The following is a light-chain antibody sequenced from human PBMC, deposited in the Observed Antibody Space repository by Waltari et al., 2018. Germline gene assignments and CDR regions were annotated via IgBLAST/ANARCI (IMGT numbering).Light chain of an antibody. J-gene: IGLJ3*02. CDR2: QDS. CDR3: QAWDSSTAV. Sequence: SYELTQPPPVSVSPGQTASITCSGDKLGAKYACWYQQKPGQSPVLVIYQDSKRPSGNPERFSGANPGNTATLTISGTQAMDEADYYCQAWDSSTAVFGGGTKLTVL. V-gene: IGLV3-1*01. CDR1: KLGAKY.